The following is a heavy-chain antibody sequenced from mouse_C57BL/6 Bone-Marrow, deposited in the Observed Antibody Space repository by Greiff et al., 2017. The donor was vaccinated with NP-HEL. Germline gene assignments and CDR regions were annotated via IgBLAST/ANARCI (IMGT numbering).Heavy chain of an antibody. CDR1: GYTFTSYG. J-gene: IGHJ3*01. CDR3: AREGYDGYYVRWFAY. D-gene: IGHD2-3*01. CDR2: IYPRSGNT. Sequence: QVQLKESGAELARPGASVKLSCKASGYTFTSYGISWVKQRTGQGLEWIGEIYPRSGNTYYNEKFKGKATLTADKSSSTAYMELRSLTSEDSAVYFCAREGYDGYYVRWFAYWGQGTLVTVSA. V-gene: IGHV1-81*01.